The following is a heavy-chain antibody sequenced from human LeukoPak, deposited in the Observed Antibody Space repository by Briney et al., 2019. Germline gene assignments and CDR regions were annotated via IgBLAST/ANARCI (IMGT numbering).Heavy chain of an antibody. D-gene: IGHD6-19*01. CDR2: IYTVDSDT. J-gene: IGHJ4*01. CDR1: GYSFTNYW. CDR3: ARGGSGWYFDY. Sequence: PGQSLKISCKGSGYSFTNYWIGWVRQKPGKGLEYMGIIYTVDSDTRYSPSFQGQVTTSVDKSINTAYLQWTTLKASDTAMYYCARGGSGWYFDYWGHGSLVTVSS. V-gene: IGHV5-51*01.